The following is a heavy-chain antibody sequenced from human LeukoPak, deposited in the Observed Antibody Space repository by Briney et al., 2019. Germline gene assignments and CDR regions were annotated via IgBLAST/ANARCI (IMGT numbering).Heavy chain of an antibody. J-gene: IGHJ6*02. CDR3: AKGVRVCSSTSCLPLKYYYYGMDV. V-gene: IGHV3-23*01. CDR2: ISGSGGST. Sequence: PGGSLRLSCAASGFTFSSYAMSWVRQAPGKGLEWVSAISGSGGSTYYADSVKGRFTISRDNSKNTLDLQMNSLRAEDTAVYYCAKGVRVCSSTSCLPLKYYYYGMDVWGQGTTVTVSS. CDR1: GFTFSSYA. D-gene: IGHD2-2*01.